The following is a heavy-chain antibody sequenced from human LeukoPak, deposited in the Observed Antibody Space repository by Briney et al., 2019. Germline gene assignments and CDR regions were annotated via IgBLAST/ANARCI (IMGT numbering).Heavy chain of an antibody. V-gene: IGHV3-30*04. D-gene: IGHD5-18*01. J-gene: IGHJ4*02. CDR3: ARDLGVDTAMVLDY. CDR2: ISYDGSNK. Sequence: GGSLRLSCAASGFTFSSYAMHWVRQAPGKGLEWVAVISYDGSNKYYADSVKGRFTISRDNSKNTLYLQINSLRAEDTAVYYCARDLGVDTAMVLDYWGQGTLVTVSS. CDR1: GFTFSSYA.